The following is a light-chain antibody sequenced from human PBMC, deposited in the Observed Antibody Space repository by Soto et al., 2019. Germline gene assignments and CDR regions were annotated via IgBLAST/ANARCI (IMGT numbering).Light chain of an antibody. CDR2: GAS. J-gene: IGKJ1*01. CDR1: QSVSSN. V-gene: IGKV3-15*01. CDR3: QQYNNWPPWT. Sequence: EMVMTQSPATLSVSPGERATLSCRASQSVSSNLAWYQQKPGQAPRLLIYGASTRATGIPARLSGSGSRTEFTLTTSSLQSEDFPVYYCQQYNNWPPWTFGQGTKVEIK.